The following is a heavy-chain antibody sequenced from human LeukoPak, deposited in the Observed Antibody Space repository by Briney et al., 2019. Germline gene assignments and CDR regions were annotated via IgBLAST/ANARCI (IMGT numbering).Heavy chain of an antibody. Sequence: ASVKVSCKASGGTFSSYAISWVRQAPGQGLEWMGRIIPILGIANYAQKFQGRVTITADKSTSTAYMELSSLRSEDTAVYYCARDQGILGYCSSTSCSEHGMDVWGQGTTVTVSS. CDR1: GGTFSSYA. D-gene: IGHD2-2*01. V-gene: IGHV1-69*04. CDR2: IIPILGIA. CDR3: ARDQGILGYCSSTSCSEHGMDV. J-gene: IGHJ6*02.